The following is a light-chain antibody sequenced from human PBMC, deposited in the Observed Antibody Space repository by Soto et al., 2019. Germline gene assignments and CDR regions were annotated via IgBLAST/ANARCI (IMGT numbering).Light chain of an antibody. CDR1: KLGDKY. Sequence: SYELTQPPSMSVSPGQTASITCSGDKLGDKYACWYQRKPGQSPVLVIYQDSKRPSGIPERFSGSNSGNTATLTIRGTQAMDEADYYCQAWDSSTAVFGGGTKVTVL. V-gene: IGLV3-1*01. CDR3: QAWDSSTAV. CDR2: QDS. J-gene: IGLJ2*01.